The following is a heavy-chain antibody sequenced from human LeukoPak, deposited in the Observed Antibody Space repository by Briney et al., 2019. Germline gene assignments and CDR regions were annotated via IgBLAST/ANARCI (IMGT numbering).Heavy chain of an antibody. CDR1: GFTFSSYW. V-gene: IGHV3-74*01. CDR3: AREYSSSSGRVFDC. J-gene: IGHJ4*02. D-gene: IGHD6-6*01. CDR2: ISTDGSST. Sequence: GGSLRLSCAASGFTFSSYWMHWVRQPPGKGLVWVSRISTDGSSTTYADSVKGRFTVSRDSAENTLYLQMNSLRAEDTAVYYCAREYSSSSGRVFDCWGQGTLVTVSS.